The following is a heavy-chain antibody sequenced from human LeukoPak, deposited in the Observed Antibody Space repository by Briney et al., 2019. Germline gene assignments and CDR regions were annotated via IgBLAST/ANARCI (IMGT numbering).Heavy chain of an antibody. CDR2: ISSSSSYM. CDR1: GFTFSSYS. CDR3: ARDRVQLADAFDI. J-gene: IGHJ3*02. Sequence: GGSLRLSCAASGFTFSSYSMNWVRQAPGKGLEWVSSISSSSSYMYYADSVKGRFTISRDNAKNSLYLQMNSLRAEDTAVYYCARDRVQLADAFDIWGQGTMVTVSS. V-gene: IGHV3-21*01. D-gene: IGHD1-1*01.